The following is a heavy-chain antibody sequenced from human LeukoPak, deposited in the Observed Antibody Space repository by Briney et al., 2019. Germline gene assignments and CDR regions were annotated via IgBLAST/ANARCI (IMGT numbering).Heavy chain of an antibody. J-gene: IGHJ4*02. CDR3: ATGDRSSGWYYFDY. CDR2: INPNSGDT. CDR1: GCTFTGYY. Sequence: GASVKVSCKASGCTFTGYYMHWVRQAPGQGLEWMGWINPNSGDTNSAQKFQGRVTMTRDTSIGTAYMELRRLRSDDTAVYYCATGDRSSGWYYFDYWGQGTLVTVSS. V-gene: IGHV1-2*02. D-gene: IGHD6-19*01.